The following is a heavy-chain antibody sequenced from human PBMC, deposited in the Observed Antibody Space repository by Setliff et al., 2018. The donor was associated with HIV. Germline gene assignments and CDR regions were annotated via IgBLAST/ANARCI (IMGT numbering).Heavy chain of an antibody. V-gene: IGHV4-31*03. CDR2: IHYTGSA. CDR1: XXXXXRXGYY. Sequence: SETLSLTCTVXXXXXXRXGYYGGGIRQDPGKGLGWIGVIHYTGSALYNPSLMSRVSXXXXXXKNQFXXXLNSVTAADTAVYYCARXXRIPIIARERNWXXSWGQGTXXXVSS. D-gene: IGHD2-2*02. J-gene: IGHJ5*01. CDR3: ARXXRIPIIARERNWXXS.